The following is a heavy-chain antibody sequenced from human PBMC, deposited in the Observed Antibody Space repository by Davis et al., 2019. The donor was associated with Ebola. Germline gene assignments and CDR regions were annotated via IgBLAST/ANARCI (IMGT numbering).Heavy chain of an antibody. Sequence: GGSLRLSCAASGFTFSSYSMNWVRQAPGKGLEWVSAISGSGGSTYYADSVKGRFTISRDNSKNTLYLQMNSLRAEDTAVYYCAKDGLVGATGYWGQGTLVTVSS. CDR1: GFTFSSYS. J-gene: IGHJ4*02. CDR2: ISGSGGST. CDR3: AKDGLVGATGY. D-gene: IGHD1-26*01. V-gene: IGHV3-23*01.